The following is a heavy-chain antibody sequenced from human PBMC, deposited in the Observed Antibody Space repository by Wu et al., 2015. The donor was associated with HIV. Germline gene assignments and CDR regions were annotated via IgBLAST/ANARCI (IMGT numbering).Heavy chain of an antibody. J-gene: IGHJ4*02. D-gene: IGHD6-13*01. Sequence: QVQLVQSGAEVKKPGASVKVSCKASGYIFTDYYIHWVRQAPGQGLEWMGWINPDSGGTNYAQKFQGRVTMTRDTSISTAYMEMNRLRSDDTAVYYCARDQRGQQLAVDYWGQGTLVTSP. CDR2: INPDSGGT. V-gene: IGHV1-2*02. CDR3: ARDQRGQQLAVDY. CDR1: GYIFTDYY.